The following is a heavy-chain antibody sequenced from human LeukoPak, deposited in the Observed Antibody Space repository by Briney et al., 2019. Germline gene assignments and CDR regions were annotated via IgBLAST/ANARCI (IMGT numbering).Heavy chain of an antibody. Sequence: GASVKVSCKASGYTFTSDGISWVRQAPGQGLEWMGWISAYNDNTYFAQNLQDRVTMTTDTSTNTAYMELRSLRSDDTAVYYCARDQNVGQLVQKFWGQGALVTVSS. CDR2: ISAYNDNT. CDR3: ARDQNVGQLVQKF. CDR1: GYTFTSDG. D-gene: IGHD6-13*01. J-gene: IGHJ4*02. V-gene: IGHV1-18*04.